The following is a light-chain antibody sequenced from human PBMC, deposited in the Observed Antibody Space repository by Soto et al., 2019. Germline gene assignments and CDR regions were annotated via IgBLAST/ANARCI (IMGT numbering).Light chain of an antibody. J-gene: IGKJ1*01. CDR3: QQSSIART. V-gene: IGKV1-39*01. Sequence: IQMTQSPSSLSASVGDRVTIACRASQNIGNYLHWYQQKPGKAPNLLIYAASSLQSGVPSRFSGSGSGTDFTLTISSLQPEDFATYYCQQSSIARTFGQGTKVEIK. CDR2: AAS. CDR1: QNIGNY.